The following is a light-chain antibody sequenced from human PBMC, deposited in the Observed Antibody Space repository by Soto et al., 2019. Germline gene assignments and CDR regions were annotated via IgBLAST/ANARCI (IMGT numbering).Light chain of an antibody. Sequence: EIVMTQSPATLSVSPGERATLSCRASQSLSSYLAWYQQKPGQAPRLLIYDASNRATGIPARFSGSGSGTDFTLTISSLEPEDFAVYYCQQYGSSPRTFGQGTKVDIK. CDR2: DAS. CDR1: QSLSSY. V-gene: IGKV3-11*01. CDR3: QQYGSSPRT. J-gene: IGKJ1*01.